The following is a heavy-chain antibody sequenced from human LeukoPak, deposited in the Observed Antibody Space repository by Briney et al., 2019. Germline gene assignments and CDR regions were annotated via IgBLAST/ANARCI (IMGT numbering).Heavy chain of an antibody. CDR2: IYYSGST. CDR3: ARSPLDWYFDL. CDR1: GGSISSYY. Sequence: SETLSLTCTVPGGSISSYYWSWIRQPPGKGLEWIGYIYYSGSTNYNPSLKSRVTISVDTSKNQFSLKLSSVTAADTAVYYCARSPLDWYFDLWGRGTLVTVSS. V-gene: IGHV4-59*01. J-gene: IGHJ2*01.